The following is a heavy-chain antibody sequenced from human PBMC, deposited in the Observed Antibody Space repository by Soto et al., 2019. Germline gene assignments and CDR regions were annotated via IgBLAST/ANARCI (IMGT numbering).Heavy chain of an antibody. CDR3: ESSRGYSYGEVY. Sequence: QVQLVQSGAEVKKPGSSVKVSCKASGGTFSSYAISWVRQAPGQGLEWMGGIIPIFGTANYAQKFQDRVTITADEYPSTDHMELSSRRSEDTAVYYCESSRGYSYGEVYWGQGTLVTVSS. J-gene: IGHJ4*02. CDR2: IIPIFGTA. D-gene: IGHD5-18*01. CDR1: GGTFSSYA. V-gene: IGHV1-69*12.